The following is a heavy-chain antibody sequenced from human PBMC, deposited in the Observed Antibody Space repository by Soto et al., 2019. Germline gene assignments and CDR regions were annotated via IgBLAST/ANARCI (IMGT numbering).Heavy chain of an antibody. Sequence: QITLKESGPTLVKPTQTLTLTCTFSGFSLTTGGVGVGWFRQPPGKALEWLADLYWDTEKKHSPSLSGRLIIAKDTSRDQVFLTMTNVDPSDTATYDSARRLTGHGMAVWGRGTTVTVSS. D-gene: IGHD3-16*01. CDR1: GFSLTTGGVG. J-gene: IGHJ6*01. CDR3: ARRLTGHGMAV. CDR2: LYWDTEK. V-gene: IGHV2-5*02.